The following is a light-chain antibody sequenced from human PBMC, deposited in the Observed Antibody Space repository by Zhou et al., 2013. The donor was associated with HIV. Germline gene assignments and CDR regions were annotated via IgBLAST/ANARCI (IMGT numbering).Light chain of an antibody. V-gene: IGLV1-40*01. Sequence: QSVLTQPPSVSGAPGQRVTISCTGSSSNIGAGNDAHWYQQLPGTAPKLLIYGNTNRPSGVPDRFSGSKSGTSASLAITGLQAEDEAEYYCQSYDTSLSGSVFGGGTKLTVL. CDR2: GNT. CDR1: SSNIGAGND. J-gene: IGLJ2*01. CDR3: QSYDTSLSGSV.